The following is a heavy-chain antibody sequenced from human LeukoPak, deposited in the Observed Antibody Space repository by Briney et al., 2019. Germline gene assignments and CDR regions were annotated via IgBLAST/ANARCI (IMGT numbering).Heavy chain of an antibody. D-gene: IGHD3-10*02. CDR1: GFTFSSYS. CDR2: ISSSSSYI. V-gene: IGHV3-21*01. Sequence: GGSLRLSCAASGFTFSSYSMNWVRQAPGKGLEWVSSISSSSSYIYYADSVKGRFTISRGNAKNSLYLQMNSLRAEDTAVYYCAELGITMIGGVWGKGTTVTISS. J-gene: IGHJ6*04. CDR3: AELGITMIGGV.